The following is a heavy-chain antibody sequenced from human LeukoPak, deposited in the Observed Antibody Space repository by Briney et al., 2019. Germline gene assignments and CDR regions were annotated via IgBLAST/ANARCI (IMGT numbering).Heavy chain of an antibody. V-gene: IGHV3-21*04. CDR3: AKEYSSSSSDY. Sequence: SGGSLRLSCAASAFSLNAYNMNWVRQAPGKGLEWVSSISYTGTYIYYADSVKGRFTTSRDNSKNTLYLQMNSLRAEDTAVYFCAKEYSSSSSDYWGQGTLVTVSS. J-gene: IGHJ4*02. CDR1: AFSLNAYN. CDR2: ISYTGTYI. D-gene: IGHD6-6*01.